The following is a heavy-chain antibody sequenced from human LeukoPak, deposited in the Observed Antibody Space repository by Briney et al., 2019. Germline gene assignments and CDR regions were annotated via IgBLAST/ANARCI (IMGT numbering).Heavy chain of an antibody. V-gene: IGHV3-43*02. CDR2: ISGDGGST. Sequence: GGSLRLSCAASGLTFDDYAMHWVRQAPGKGLERVSLISGDGGSTYNADSVKGRFTISRDNSKNSLYLQMNSLRTEDTASYYCAKDIGDIVVVPAATRTRNPDYGMDVWGQGTTVTVSS. CDR3: AKDIGDIVVVPAATRTRNPDYGMDV. J-gene: IGHJ6*02. CDR1: GLTFDDYA. D-gene: IGHD2-2*01.